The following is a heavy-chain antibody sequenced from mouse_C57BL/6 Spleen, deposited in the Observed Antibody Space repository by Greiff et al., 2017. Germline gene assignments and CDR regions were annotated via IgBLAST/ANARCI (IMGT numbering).Heavy chain of an antibody. Sequence: QVQLQQSGPELVKPGASVKISCKASGYAFSSSWMNWVKQRPGKGLEWIGRIYPGDGDTNYNGKFKGKATLTADKSSSTAYMQLSSLTPEDSAVYFCARSRDDYGSSYDYFDYWGQGTTLTVSS. J-gene: IGHJ2*01. V-gene: IGHV1-82*01. CDR3: ARSRDDYGSSYDYFDY. CDR1: GYAFSSSW. D-gene: IGHD1-1*01. CDR2: IYPGDGDT.